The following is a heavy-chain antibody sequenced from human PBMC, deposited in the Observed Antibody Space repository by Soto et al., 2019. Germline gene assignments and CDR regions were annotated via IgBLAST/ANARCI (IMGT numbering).Heavy chain of an antibody. V-gene: IGHV1-69*13. D-gene: IGHD3-9*01. Sequence: ASVKVSCKASGGTFSSYAISWVRQAPGQGLEWMGGIIPIFGTANYAQKFQGRVTITADESTSTAYMELSSLRSEDTAVYYCARGGRPYDILTGVYYYYYGMDVWGQGTTVTVS. CDR3: ARGGRPYDILTGVYYYYYGMDV. CDR1: GGTFSSYA. CDR2: IIPIFGTA. J-gene: IGHJ6*02.